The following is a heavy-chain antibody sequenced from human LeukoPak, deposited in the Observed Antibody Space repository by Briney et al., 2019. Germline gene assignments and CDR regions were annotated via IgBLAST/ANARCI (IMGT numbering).Heavy chain of an antibody. CDR1: GVSISSSSYY. CDR3: ARRANRGGWNLFDY. V-gene: IGHV4-39*01. J-gene: IGHJ4*02. D-gene: IGHD6-19*01. CDR2: IYYSGST. Sequence: NTSETLSLTCTVSGVSISSSSYYWGWLRQPPGKGLEWIGSIYYSGSTYYNPSLKSRVTISVDTSKNQFSLKLSSVTAADTAVYYCARRANRGGWNLFDYWGQGTLVTVSS.